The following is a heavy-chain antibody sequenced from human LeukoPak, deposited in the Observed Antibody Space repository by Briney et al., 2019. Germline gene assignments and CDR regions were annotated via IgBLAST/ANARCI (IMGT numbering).Heavy chain of an antibody. CDR2: MNPNSGNT. CDR3: ARWVTLPDYYDSSGYDY. J-gene: IGHJ4*02. V-gene: IGHV1-8*01. D-gene: IGHD3-22*01. CDR1: GYTFTSYD. Sequence: ASVKVSCKASGYTFTSYDINWVRQATGQGLEWMGWMNPNSGNTGYAQKFQGRVTVTRNTSISTAYMELSSLRSEDTAVYYCARWVTLPDYYDSSGYDYWGQGTLVTVSS.